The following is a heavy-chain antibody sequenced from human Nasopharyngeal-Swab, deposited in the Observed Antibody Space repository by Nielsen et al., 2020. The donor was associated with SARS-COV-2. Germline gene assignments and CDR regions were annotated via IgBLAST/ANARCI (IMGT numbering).Heavy chain of an antibody. CDR2: ITTSSSYI. CDR3: ARDQNGY. Sequence: LKISCAASGFPFSSYNMNWVRQAPGKGLEWVSSITTSSSYIYYADSVKGRFTIFRDNAKNSLYLQMNSLRAEDTAVYYCARDQNGYWGQEILVTVSS. D-gene: IGHD2-8*01. CDR1: GFPFSSYN. V-gene: IGHV3-21*06. J-gene: IGHJ4*02.